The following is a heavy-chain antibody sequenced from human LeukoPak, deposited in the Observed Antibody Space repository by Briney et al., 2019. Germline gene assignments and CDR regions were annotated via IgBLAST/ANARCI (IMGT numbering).Heavy chain of an antibody. V-gene: IGHV3-74*01. CDR3: ARFSFWSGVDI. Sequence: GGSLRLSCAASGFTFSSYWMHWVRQAPGKGLVWVSRINSDGSSTSYADSVKGRFTISRDNAKNTLYLQMNSQRAEDTAVYYCARFSFWSGVDIWGQGTMVTVSS. CDR2: INSDGSST. J-gene: IGHJ3*02. CDR1: GFTFSSYW. D-gene: IGHD3-3*01.